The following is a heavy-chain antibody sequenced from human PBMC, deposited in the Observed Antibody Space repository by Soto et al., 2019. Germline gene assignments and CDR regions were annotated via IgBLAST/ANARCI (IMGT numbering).Heavy chain of an antibody. CDR3: TIDANYLDDSAYYDVFDI. J-gene: IGHJ3*02. Sequence: DVQLTESGGGLVQPGGSLRLSCGASGFSFGSDWMAWVRQAPGKGLEWVANIRKDGSQEHYADSVRGRFSVSRDNAKESLYLEINSLRLEYTAVYYSTIDANYLDDSAYYDVFDIWGQGTMVTVSS. D-gene: IGHD3-16*01. CDR1: GFSFGSDW. CDR2: IRKDGSQE. V-gene: IGHV3-7*05.